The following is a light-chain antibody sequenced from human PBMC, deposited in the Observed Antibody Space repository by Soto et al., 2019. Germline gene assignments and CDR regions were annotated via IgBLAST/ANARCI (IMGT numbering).Light chain of an antibody. CDR3: QQYSNWPLT. Sequence: EIVLTQSPGTLSLSPGERATLSCRASRSVSSSYLAWYQQKFGQAPRLLIYGASSRATDIPDRFSGSASGTEFTLTISSLQSEDFAVYYCQQYSNWPLTFGGGTKVDIK. CDR1: RSVSSSY. CDR2: GAS. V-gene: IGKV3-20*01. J-gene: IGKJ4*01.